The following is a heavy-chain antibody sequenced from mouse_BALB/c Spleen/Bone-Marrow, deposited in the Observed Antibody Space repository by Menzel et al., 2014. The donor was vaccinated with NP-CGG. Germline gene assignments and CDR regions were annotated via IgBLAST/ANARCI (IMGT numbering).Heavy chain of an antibody. CDR1: DFNIKDTY. J-gene: IGHJ3*01. V-gene: IGHV14-3*02. CDR3: ANYYYGSSLFAY. Sequence: AQLQQSGAELVKPGASVKLSCTASDFNIKDTYMHWVKQRPEQGLEWIGRIDPANGNTKYDPKFQGKATITADTSSNTAYLQLSSLTSEDTAVYYCANYYYGSSLFAYWGQGTLVTVSA. CDR2: IDPANGNT. D-gene: IGHD1-1*01.